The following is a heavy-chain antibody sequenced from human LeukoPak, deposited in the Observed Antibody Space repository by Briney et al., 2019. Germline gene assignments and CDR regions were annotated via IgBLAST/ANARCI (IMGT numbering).Heavy chain of an antibody. CDR2: INPSGGST. V-gene: IGHV1-46*01. D-gene: IGHD3-22*01. CDR3: ARDERGYYDSSGYYPSGLPDY. CDR1: GYTFTSYY. J-gene: IGHJ4*02. Sequence: ASVKVSCKASGYTFTSYYMHWVRQAPGQGLEWMGIINPSGGSTSYAQKFQGRVTMTRDTSTSTVYMELSSLRSEDTAVYYCARDERGYYDSSGYYPSGLPDYWGQGTLVTVSS.